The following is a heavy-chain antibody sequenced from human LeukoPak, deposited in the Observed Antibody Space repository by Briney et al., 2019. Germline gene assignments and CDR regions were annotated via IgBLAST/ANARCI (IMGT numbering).Heavy chain of an antibody. J-gene: IGHJ4*02. CDR1: GFTFSSYG. CDR3: AKDRGGDCYACFDY. Sequence: GGSLRLSCAASGFTFSSYGMHWVRQAPGKGLEWVAFIRYDGSNKYYADSVKGRFTISRDNSKNTLYLQINSLRAEDTAVYYCAKDRGGDCYACFDYWGQGTLVTVSS. V-gene: IGHV3-30*02. CDR2: IRYDGSNK. D-gene: IGHD2-21*02.